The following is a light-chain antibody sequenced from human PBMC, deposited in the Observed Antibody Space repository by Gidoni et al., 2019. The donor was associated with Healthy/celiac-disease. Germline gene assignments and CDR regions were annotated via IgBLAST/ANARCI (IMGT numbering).Light chain of an antibody. Sequence: DIQMTQSPSTLSVSVGDRVTITCRASQSISSWLAWYQQKPGKAPKLLIYKASSLESGVPSRFSGSGSGTEFTLTISSLQPDDFSTYYCQQYNSYSPWTFXQXTKVEIK. CDR2: KAS. J-gene: IGKJ1*01. V-gene: IGKV1-5*03. CDR1: QSISSW. CDR3: QQYNSYSPWT.